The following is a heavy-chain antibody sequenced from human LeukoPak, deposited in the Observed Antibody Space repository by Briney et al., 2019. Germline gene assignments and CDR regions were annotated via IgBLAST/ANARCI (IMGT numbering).Heavy chain of an antibody. V-gene: IGHV3-21*01. D-gene: IGHD1-1*01. CDR3: ARDTTGFDY. CDR1: GFTFSSYS. CDR2: ISSSSYI. J-gene: IGHJ4*02. Sequence: GGSLRLSCADSGFTFSSYSMNWVRQAPGKGLEWVSSISSSSYIYYADSVKGRFTISRDNAKNSLYLQMNSLRAEDTAVYYWARDTTGFDYWGQGTLVTVSS.